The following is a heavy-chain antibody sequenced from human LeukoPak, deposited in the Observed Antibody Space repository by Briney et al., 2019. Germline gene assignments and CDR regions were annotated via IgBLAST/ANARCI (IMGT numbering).Heavy chain of an antibody. D-gene: IGHD3-22*01. CDR3: AMYYYDSSGYSNYFDY. CDR1: GYTFTGYY. V-gene: IGHV1-2*02. J-gene: IGHJ4*02. CDR2: INPNSGGT. Sequence: ASVKVSCKASGYTFTGYYMHWVQQAPGQGLEWMGWINPNSGGTNYAQKFQGRVTMTRDTSISTAYMELSRLRSDDTAVYYCAMYYYDSSGYSNYFDYWGQGTLVTVSS.